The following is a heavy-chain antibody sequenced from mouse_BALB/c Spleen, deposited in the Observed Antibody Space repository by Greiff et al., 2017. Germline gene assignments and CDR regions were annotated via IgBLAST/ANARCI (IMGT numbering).Heavy chain of an antibody. J-gene: IGHJ1*01. CDR3: ARSRTMITTRYFDV. Sequence: VQLQQSGAELVRPGTSVKVSCKASGYAFTNYLIEWVKQRPGQGLEWSGVINPGSGGTNYNEKFKGKATLTADKSSSTAYMQLSSLTSDDSAVYFCARSRTMITTRYFDVWGAGTTVTVSS. CDR2: INPGSGGT. D-gene: IGHD2-4*01. V-gene: IGHV1-54*03. CDR1: GYAFTNYL.